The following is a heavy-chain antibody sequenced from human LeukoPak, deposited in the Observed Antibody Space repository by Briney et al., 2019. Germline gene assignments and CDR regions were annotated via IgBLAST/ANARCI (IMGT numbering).Heavy chain of an antibody. D-gene: IGHD4-11*01. Sequence: PSETLSLTCTVSGGSISSYYWSWVRQPPGKGLEWIGYIYYSGSTNYNPSLKSRVTISVDTSKNQFSLKLSSVTAADTAVYYCAREGETTVTTYFDYWGQGTLVTVSS. CDR2: IYYSGST. J-gene: IGHJ4*02. V-gene: IGHV4-59*01. CDR1: GGSISSYY. CDR3: AREGETTVTTYFDY.